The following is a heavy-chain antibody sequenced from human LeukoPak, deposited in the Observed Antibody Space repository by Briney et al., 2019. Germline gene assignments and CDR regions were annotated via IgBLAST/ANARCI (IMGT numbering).Heavy chain of an antibody. CDR1: GFTFSSYA. D-gene: IGHD3-22*01. J-gene: IGHJ4*02. CDR2: ISGSGGST. Sequence: GGSLRLSCAASGFTFSSYAMSWVRPAPGKGLEWVSAISGSGGSTYYADSVKGRFTISRDNSKNTLYLQMNSLRAEDTAVYYCAKDAVYDYYDSSGYSDYWGQGTLVTVSS. CDR3: AKDAVYDYYDSSGYSDY. V-gene: IGHV3-23*01.